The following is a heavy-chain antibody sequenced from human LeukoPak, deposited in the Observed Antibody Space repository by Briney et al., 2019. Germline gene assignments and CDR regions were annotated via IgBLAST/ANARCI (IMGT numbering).Heavy chain of an antibody. CDR2: IYNGGST. J-gene: IGHJ1*01. Sequence: GSLRLSCAASGFTVSSSYMSWVRQAPGKGLEWVSVIYNGGSTYYSDSVKGRFTISRDNSKNTLYLQMNSLRAEDTAVYYCARDRGSGWYREYFHHWGQGTLVTVSS. CDR1: GFTVSSSY. V-gene: IGHV3-53*01. D-gene: IGHD6-19*01. CDR3: ARDRGSGWYREYFHH.